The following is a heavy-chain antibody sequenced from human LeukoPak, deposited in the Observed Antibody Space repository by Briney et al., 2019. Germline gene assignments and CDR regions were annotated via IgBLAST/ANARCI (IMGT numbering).Heavy chain of an antibody. CDR1: GGSISSSSYY. J-gene: IGHJ4*02. CDR3: ARSSGYDFWSGYYKGIDY. V-gene: IGHV4-39*07. D-gene: IGHD3-3*01. Sequence: SETLSLTCTVSGGSISSSSYYWGWIRQPPGKGLEWIGSIYYSGSTYYNPSLKSRVTISVDTSKNQFSLKLSSVTAADTAVYYCARSSGYDFWSGYYKGIDYWGQGTLVTVSS. CDR2: IYYSGST.